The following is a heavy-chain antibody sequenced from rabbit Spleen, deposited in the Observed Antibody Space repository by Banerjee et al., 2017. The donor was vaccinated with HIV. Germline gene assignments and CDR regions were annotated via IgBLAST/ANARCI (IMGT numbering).Heavy chain of an antibody. Sequence: QEQLVESGGGLVKPEGSLKLSCTASGFSFSNKAVMCWVRQAPGKGLQWIACINTYTAKPVYATWAKGRFTISRTSSTTVTLQMTSLTAADTATYFCARDLVGVIGWNFYLWGPGTLVTVS. CDR3: ARDLVGVIGWNFYL. V-gene: IGHV1S45*01. CDR1: GFSFSNKAV. CDR2: INTYTAKP. J-gene: IGHJ4*01. D-gene: IGHD1-1*01.